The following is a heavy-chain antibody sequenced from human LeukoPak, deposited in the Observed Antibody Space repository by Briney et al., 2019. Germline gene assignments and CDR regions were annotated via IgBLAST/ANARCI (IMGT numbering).Heavy chain of an antibody. Sequence: GGSLRLSCAASGFTFSSYAMNWVRQAPGKGLEWVSAISGRAGSTSYADSVKGRFTISRDNSKNTLYLQMNSLRAEDTAVYYCAKDGVAGKIMYYFDYWGQGTLVTVSS. CDR3: AKDGVAGKIMYYFDY. J-gene: IGHJ4*02. V-gene: IGHV3-23*01. CDR1: GFTFSSYA. CDR2: ISGRAGST. D-gene: IGHD6-19*01.